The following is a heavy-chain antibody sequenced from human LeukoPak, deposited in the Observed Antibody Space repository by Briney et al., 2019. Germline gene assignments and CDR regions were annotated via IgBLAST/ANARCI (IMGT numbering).Heavy chain of an antibody. CDR3: ARQTSALVFDP. Sequence: PSETLSLTCAVYGGSFSGYYWSWIRQPPGKGLEWIGEINHSGSTNYNPSLKSRVTISVDTSKNQFSLKLSSVTAADTAVYYCARQTSALVFDPWGQGTLVTVSS. CDR1: GGSFSGYY. D-gene: IGHD2-15*01. CDR2: INHSGST. V-gene: IGHV4-34*01. J-gene: IGHJ5*02.